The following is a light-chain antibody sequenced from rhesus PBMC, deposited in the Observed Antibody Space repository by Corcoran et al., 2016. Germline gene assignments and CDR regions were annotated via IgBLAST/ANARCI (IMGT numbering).Light chain of an antibody. Sequence: DIQMTQSPSSLSASLGDRVTITCRASQGINHSLSWYQQKPGKAPKPLIYSASSLETWVPSRFSGSGSGTYDTLTSSSLQPEDIATYYCQQYYNSPLTFGGGTKVEIK. V-gene: IGKV1-66*01. CDR2: SAS. CDR3: QQYYNSPLT. J-gene: IGKJ4*01. CDR1: QGINHS.